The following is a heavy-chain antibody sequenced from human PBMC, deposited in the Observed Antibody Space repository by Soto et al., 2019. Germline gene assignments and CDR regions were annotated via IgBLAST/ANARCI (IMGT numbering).Heavy chain of an antibody. Sequence: PGGSLRLSCAASGFSVRNNYLSWVRQAPGKGLEWVSVVYDDGTTYYADSVKGRFTISRDNSKNTLYLQMNSLRAEDTAVYYCAKDVSGYYFDYWGQGTLVTVSS. J-gene: IGHJ4*02. CDR2: VYDDGTT. CDR1: GFSVRNNY. CDR3: AKDVSGYYFDY. V-gene: IGHV3-66*02. D-gene: IGHD5-12*01.